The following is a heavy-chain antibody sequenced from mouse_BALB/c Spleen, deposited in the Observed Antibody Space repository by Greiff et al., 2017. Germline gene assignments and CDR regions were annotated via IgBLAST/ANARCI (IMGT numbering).Heavy chain of an antibody. J-gene: IGHJ4*01. Sequence: EVKLMESGGGLVKPGGSLKLSCAASGFTFSSYAMSWVRQTPEKRLEWVASISSGGSTYYPDSVKGRFTISRDNARNILYLQMSSLRSEDTAMYYCAREGDGYYLYYYAMDYGGQGTSVTVAS. D-gene: IGHD2-3*01. CDR2: ISSGGST. V-gene: IGHV5-6-5*01. CDR1: GFTFSSYA. CDR3: AREGDGYYLYYYAMDY.